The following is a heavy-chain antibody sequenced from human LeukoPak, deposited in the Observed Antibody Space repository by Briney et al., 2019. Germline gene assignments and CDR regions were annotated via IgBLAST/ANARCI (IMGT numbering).Heavy chain of an antibody. CDR3: VSVAHEIVAGDYFES. D-gene: IGHD2-15*01. J-gene: IGHJ4*02. CDR1: GFSVNNADY. V-gene: IGHV4-38-2*02. CDR2: ISRSGIT. Sequence: SETLSLTCSVSGFSVNNADYWAWVRQPPGKRLEWIGNISRSGITSYNPSLNSRITISVDGPKNQISLKVRSATAADTAIYARVSVAHEIVAGDYFESWGQGTLVTVSP.